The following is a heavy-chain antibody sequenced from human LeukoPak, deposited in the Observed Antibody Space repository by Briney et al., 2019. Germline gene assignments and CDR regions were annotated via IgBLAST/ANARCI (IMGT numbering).Heavy chain of an antibody. CDR3: AKGVAVAGMGYFDY. CDR2: ISGSGGST. Sequence: GGSLRLSCVASGVTFSSYAMSWVRQAPGKGLEWVSAISGSGGSTYYADSVKGRFTISRDNSKNTLYLQMNSLRAEDTAVYYCAKGVAVAGMGYFDYWGQGTLVTVSS. V-gene: IGHV3-23*01. D-gene: IGHD6-19*01. J-gene: IGHJ4*02. CDR1: GVTFSSYA.